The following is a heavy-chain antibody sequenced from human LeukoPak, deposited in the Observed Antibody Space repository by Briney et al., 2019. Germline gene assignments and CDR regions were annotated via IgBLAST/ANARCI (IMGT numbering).Heavy chain of an antibody. CDR1: GYTFTSYG. CDR2: ISAYNGNT. Sequence: GASVKVSCKASGYTFTSYGISWVRQAPGQGLEWMGWISAYNGNTNYAQKLQGRVTMTPDTSTSTAYMELRSLRSDDTAVYYCAGTHWNYPYGVYYFDYWGQGTLVTVSS. J-gene: IGHJ4*02. CDR3: AGTHWNYPYGVYYFDY. V-gene: IGHV1-18*01. D-gene: IGHD1-7*01.